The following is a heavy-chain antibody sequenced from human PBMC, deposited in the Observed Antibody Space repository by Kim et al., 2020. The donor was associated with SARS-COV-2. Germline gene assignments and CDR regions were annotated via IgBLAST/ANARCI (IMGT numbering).Heavy chain of an antibody. CDR3: AREFGQLVSYFDY. J-gene: IGHJ4*02. V-gene: IGHV3-7*01. Sequence: YVDSVKGRFTISRDNDKNSLYLKMNSLRAEDTAVYYCAREFGQLVSYFDYWGQGTLVTVSS. D-gene: IGHD6-6*01.